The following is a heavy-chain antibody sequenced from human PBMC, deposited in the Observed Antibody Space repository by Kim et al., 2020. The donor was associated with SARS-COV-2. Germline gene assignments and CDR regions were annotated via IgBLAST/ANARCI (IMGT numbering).Heavy chain of an antibody. CDR2: IKHDGSEK. V-gene: IGHV3-7*05. D-gene: IGHD3-10*01. CDR3: TRALPGSGRGFDP. J-gene: IGHJ5*02. CDR1: GFSFNDYW. Sequence: GGSLRLSCAACGFSFNDYWMTWIRQAPGKGLEWVAGIKHDGSEKLYADSVKGRFTISRDNAKTSLYLQMNSLRVEDMAVNYCTRALPGSGRGFDPWGQG.